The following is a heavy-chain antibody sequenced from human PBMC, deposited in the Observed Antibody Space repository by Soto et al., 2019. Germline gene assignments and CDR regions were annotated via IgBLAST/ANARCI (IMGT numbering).Heavy chain of an antibody. CDR3: ARGLRFFEWLPIPTYYYYGMDV. V-gene: IGHV1-69*13. CDR1: GGTFSSYA. Sequence: ASVKVSCKASGGTFSSYAISWVRQAPGQGLEWMGGIIPIFGTANYAQKFQGRVTITADESTSTAYMELSSLRSEDTAVYYCARGLRFFEWLPIPTYYYYGMDVWGQGTTVTVSS. CDR2: IIPIFGTA. D-gene: IGHD3-3*01. J-gene: IGHJ6*02.